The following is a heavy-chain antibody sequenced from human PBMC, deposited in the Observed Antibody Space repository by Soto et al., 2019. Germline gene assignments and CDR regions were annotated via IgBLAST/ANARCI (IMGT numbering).Heavy chain of an antibody. CDR1: GGSVSSGSYD. CDR2: IYYSGST. J-gene: IGHJ5*02. CDR3: ARFVDTAMEVGCWFDP. V-gene: IGHV4-61*01. Sequence: QVQLQESGPGLVKPSETLSLTCTVSGGSVSSGSYDWSWIRQPPGKGLEGIGYIYYSGSTNSNPSLKSRVTISVDTSKNQFSLKLSSVTAADTAVYYCARFVDTAMEVGCWFDPWGQGTLVTVSS. D-gene: IGHD5-18*01.